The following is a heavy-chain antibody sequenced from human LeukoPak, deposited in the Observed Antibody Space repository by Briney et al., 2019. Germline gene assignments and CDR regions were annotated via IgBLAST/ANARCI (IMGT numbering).Heavy chain of an antibody. CDR3: ARGGDGYNWGFDY. V-gene: IGHV3-66*01. J-gene: IGHJ4*02. CDR2: IYSGGST. CDR1: GFTVSSNY. Sequence: PGGSLRLSCAASGFTVSSNYMSWVRQAPGKGLEWVSVIYSGGSTYYADSVKGRFTISRDNSKNTLYLQMNGLRAEDTAVYYCARGGDGYNWGFDYWGQGTLVTVSS. D-gene: IGHD5-24*01.